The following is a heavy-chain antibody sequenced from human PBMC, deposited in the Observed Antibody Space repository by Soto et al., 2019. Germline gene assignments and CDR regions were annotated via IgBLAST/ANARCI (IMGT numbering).Heavy chain of an antibody. J-gene: IGHJ5*02. CDR2: IYYSGST. V-gene: IGHV4-31*11. CDR1: GGSISSGGYY. D-gene: IGHD6-13*01. Sequence: TLSLTCAVSGGSISSGGYYWSWIRQHPGKGLEWIGYIYYSGSTYYNPPLKSRVTISIHTSKTQFSLKLSSVTAADTAVYYCARGGSSWGNWFDPWGQGTLVTVSS. CDR3: ARGGSSWGNWFDP.